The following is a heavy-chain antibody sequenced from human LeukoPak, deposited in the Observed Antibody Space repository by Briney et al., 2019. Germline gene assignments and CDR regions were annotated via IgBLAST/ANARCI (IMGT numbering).Heavy chain of an antibody. V-gene: IGHV3-15*07. D-gene: IGHD3-22*01. CDR2: IRSKAAGGTT. Sequence: TGGSLRLSCVASGFTFTNTWINWVRQAPGGGLEWVGRIRSKAAGGTTEYAAPVKGRFTISRDDSKNTLYLQMNSLITDDTAVYYCALGSANYDSSDFDCWGQGTLVTVSS. CDR1: GFTFTNTW. J-gene: IGHJ4*02. CDR3: ALGSANYDSSDFDC.